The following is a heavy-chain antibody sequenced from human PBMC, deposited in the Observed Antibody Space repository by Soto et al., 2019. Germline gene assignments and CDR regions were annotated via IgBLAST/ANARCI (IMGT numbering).Heavy chain of an antibody. CDR2: IYKSATT. D-gene: IGHD2-15*01. J-gene: IGHJ5*01. CDR1: GDSISTVDYY. V-gene: IGHV4-30-4*01. Sequence: SETLSLTCSVSGDSISTVDYYWAWVRQPPGQALEYIGYIYKSATTYYNPSFESRVAISLDTSKSQFSLNVTSLTAADTAVYFCARGRYCLTGRCFPNWFDSWGQGTLVTVSS. CDR3: ARGRYCLTGRCFPNWFDS.